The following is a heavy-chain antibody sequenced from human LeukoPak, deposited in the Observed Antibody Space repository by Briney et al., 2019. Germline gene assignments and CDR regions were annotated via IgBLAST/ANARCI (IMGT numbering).Heavy chain of an antibody. V-gene: IGHV3-7*01. D-gene: IGHD5-12*01. CDR2: IKQDGSEK. CDR3: ARDLGGYDSLDY. J-gene: IGHJ4*02. CDR1: KLTFTSYN. Sequence: GGSLRLSCTASKLTFTSYNMHWVRQAPGKGLEWVANIKQDGSEKYYVDSVKGRFTISRDNAKNSLYLQMNSLRAEDTAVYYCARDLGGYDSLDYWGQGTLVTVSS.